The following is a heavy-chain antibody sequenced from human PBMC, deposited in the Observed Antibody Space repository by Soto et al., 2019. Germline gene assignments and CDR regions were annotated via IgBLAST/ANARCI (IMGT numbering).Heavy chain of an antibody. J-gene: IGHJ4*02. V-gene: IGHV3-30*18. D-gene: IGHD3-22*01. CDR2: ISYDGSNK. CDR1: GFTFSSYG. CDR3: AKDTYYYDSSANSRPDY. Sequence: QVQLVESGGGVVQPGRSLRLSCAASGFTFSSYGMHWVRQAPGKGLEWVAVISYDGSNKYYADSVKGRFTISRDNSKNTLYLQMNSPRAEDTAVYYCAKDTYYYDSSANSRPDYWGQGTLVTVSS.